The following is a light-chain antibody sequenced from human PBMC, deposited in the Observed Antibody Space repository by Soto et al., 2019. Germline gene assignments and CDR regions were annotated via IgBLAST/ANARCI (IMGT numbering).Light chain of an antibody. J-gene: IGKJ1*01. Sequence: DVQMTQSPATLSASVGDRVTITCRASQSVNTWVAWYQQKPGKAPKLLIYKASTLETGVPSRFSGSGSGTDFTLTISSLEPEDFAVYYCQQRSNWPWTFGQGTKV. CDR1: QSVNTW. CDR2: KAS. CDR3: QQRSNWPWT. V-gene: IGKV1-5*03.